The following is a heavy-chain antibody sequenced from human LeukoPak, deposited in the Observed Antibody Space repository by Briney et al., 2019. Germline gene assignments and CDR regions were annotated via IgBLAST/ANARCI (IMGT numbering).Heavy chain of an antibody. CDR3: ARDRNYYGSGSYYNDHDAFDI. V-gene: IGHV3-21*01. J-gene: IGHJ3*02. Sequence: GGSLRLSCAASGFTFSNYSMNWVRQAPGKGLEWVTTISSSSSYIYYADSVKGRFTISRDNAKNSLYLQMNSLRAEDTAVYYCARDRNYYGSGSYYNDHDAFDIWGQGTMVTVSS. CDR1: GFTFSNYS. D-gene: IGHD3-10*01. CDR2: ISSSSSYI.